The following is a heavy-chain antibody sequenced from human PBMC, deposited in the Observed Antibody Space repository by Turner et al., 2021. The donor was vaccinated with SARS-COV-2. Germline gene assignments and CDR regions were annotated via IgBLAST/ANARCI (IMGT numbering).Heavy chain of an antibody. J-gene: IGHJ4*02. CDR3: AKGVRGAMIVLVIPYFDY. Sequence: EVQFVESGGGLVQPGGSLRLSCEASGFTFSTYAMSWVRQAPGKGLEWVSAISGSSGDTYYADSVKGRFTISRDNSKNTLYLQMNSLRAEDTAVYYCAKGVRGAMIVLVIPYFDYWGQGTLVTVSS. CDR2: ISGSSGDT. CDR1: GFTFSTYA. V-gene: IGHV3-23*04. D-gene: IGHD3-22*01.